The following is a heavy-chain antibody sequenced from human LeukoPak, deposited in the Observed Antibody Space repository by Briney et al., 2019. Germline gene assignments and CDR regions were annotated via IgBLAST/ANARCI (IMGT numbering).Heavy chain of an antibody. V-gene: IGHV3-66*01. CDR2: IYSGGST. CDR1: GFTFSSYA. D-gene: IGHD5-18*01. Sequence: PGGSLRLSCAASGFTFSSYAMSWVRQAPGKGLEWVSVIYSGGSTYYADSVKGRFTISRDNSKNTLYLQMNSLRAEDTAVYYCARAVPYSYGYDHGAFDIWGQGTMVTVSS. CDR3: ARAVPYSYGYDHGAFDI. J-gene: IGHJ3*02.